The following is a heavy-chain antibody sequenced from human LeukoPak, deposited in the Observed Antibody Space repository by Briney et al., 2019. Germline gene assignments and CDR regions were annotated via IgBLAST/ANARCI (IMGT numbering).Heavy chain of an antibody. CDR2: ISGSGGST. Sequence: GGSLRLSCAASGFPFSSYAMSWAPQAPGKGLEWVSAISGSGGSTYYADSVKGRFTISRDNSKNTLYLQMNSLRAEDTAVYYCAKWYYDSSGLYYYYGMDVWGQGTTVTVSS. J-gene: IGHJ6*02. V-gene: IGHV3-23*01. D-gene: IGHD3-22*01. CDR1: GFPFSSYA. CDR3: AKWYYDSSGLYYYYGMDV.